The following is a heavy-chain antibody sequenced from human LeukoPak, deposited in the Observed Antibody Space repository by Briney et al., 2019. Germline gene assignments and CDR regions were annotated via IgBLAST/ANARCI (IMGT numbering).Heavy chain of an antibody. V-gene: IGHV4-31*03. Sequence: SQTLSLTCTVSGGSISSGGYYWSWIRQHPGKGLEWIGYIYYSGSTYYNPSLKSRVTISVDTSKNQFSLKLSSVTAADTVVYYCARQVAAVRGVIKGWFDPWGQGTLVTVSS. J-gene: IGHJ5*02. CDR3: ARQVAAVRGVIKGWFDP. CDR2: IYYSGST. CDR1: GGSISSGGYY. D-gene: IGHD3-10*01.